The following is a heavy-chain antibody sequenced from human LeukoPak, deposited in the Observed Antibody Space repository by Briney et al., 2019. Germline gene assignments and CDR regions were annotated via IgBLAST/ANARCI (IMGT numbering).Heavy chain of an antibody. Sequence: AGGSLRLSCAASGFTFDDYAMHWVRQAPGKGLEWVSGISWNSGSIGYADSVKGRFTISRDNAKNSLYLQMNSLRAEDTALYYCAKDPGYGGNPYYFDYWGQGTLVTVSS. D-gene: IGHD4-23*01. V-gene: IGHV3-9*01. CDR2: ISWNSGSI. CDR3: AKDPGYGGNPYYFDY. CDR1: GFTFDDYA. J-gene: IGHJ4*02.